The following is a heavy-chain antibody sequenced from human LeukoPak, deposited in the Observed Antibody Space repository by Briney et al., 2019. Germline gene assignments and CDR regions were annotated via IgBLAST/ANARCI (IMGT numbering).Heavy chain of an antibody. J-gene: IGHJ5*02. D-gene: IGHD2-2*01. CDR1: GFTFSDYY. V-gene: IGHV3-11*05. Sequence: PGGSLRLSCAASGFTFSDYYMSWIRQAPGKGLEWVSFISGSGSNTKYADSVKGRFTISRDNAKNSLYLQMNSLTAEDTAVYYCVRDSAHTVVVPAVIPPGLDNWFDPWGQGTLVTVSS. CDR2: ISGSGSNT. CDR3: VRDSAHTVVVPAVIPPGLDNWFDP.